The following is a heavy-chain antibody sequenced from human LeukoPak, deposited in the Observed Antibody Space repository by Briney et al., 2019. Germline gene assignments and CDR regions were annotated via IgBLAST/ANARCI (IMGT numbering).Heavy chain of an antibody. Sequence: GGALRLSCAVSGFTFSSYWMSWVRQAPGKGLEWVANINEEGSDKNYVDSVKGRFTISRDNAKNSLFLQMNSLRAEDTAVYYCARSIAAAGDYWGQGTLVTVSS. CDR2: INEEGSDK. CDR1: GFTFSSYW. D-gene: IGHD6-13*01. V-gene: IGHV3-7*03. CDR3: ARSIAAAGDY. J-gene: IGHJ4*02.